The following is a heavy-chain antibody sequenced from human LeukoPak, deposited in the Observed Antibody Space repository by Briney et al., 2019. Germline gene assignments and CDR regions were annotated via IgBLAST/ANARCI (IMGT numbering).Heavy chain of an antibody. Sequence: SETLSLTCTVSGGSISSYYWSWIRQPPGKGLEWIGYIYYSGSTNYNPSLKSRVTISVDTSKNQFSLKLSSVTAADTAMYYCARVRGLRSGEAYWGQGTLVTVSS. J-gene: IGHJ4*02. V-gene: IGHV4-59*12. CDR1: GGSISSYY. CDR3: ARVRGLRSGEAY. CDR2: IYYSGST.